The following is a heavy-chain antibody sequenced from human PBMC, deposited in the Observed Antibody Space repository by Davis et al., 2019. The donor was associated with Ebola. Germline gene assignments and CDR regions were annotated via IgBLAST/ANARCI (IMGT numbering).Heavy chain of an antibody. V-gene: IGHV3-15*01. D-gene: IGHD3-10*01. Sequence: PGGSLRLSCAASGFTFSNAWMSWVRQAPGKGLEWVGRIKSKTDGGTTDYAAPVKGRFTISRDDSKNTLYLQMNSLKTEDTAVYYCARDREYYYGSGSPQGYYGMDVWGQGTTVTVSS. CDR3: ARDREYYYGSGSPQGYYGMDV. CDR1: GFTFSNAW. CDR2: IKSKTDGGTT. J-gene: IGHJ6*02.